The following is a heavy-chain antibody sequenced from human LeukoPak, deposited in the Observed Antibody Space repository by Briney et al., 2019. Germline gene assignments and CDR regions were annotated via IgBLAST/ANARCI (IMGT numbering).Heavy chain of an antibody. CDR1: GFTFSDYY. J-gene: IGHJ4*02. V-gene: IGHV3-11*01. D-gene: IGHD3-22*01. CDR3: AREAYYDSSGSFDY. Sequence: GGSLRLSCAASGFTFSDYYMSWIRQAPGKGLEWVSYISSSGSTIYYADSVKGRFTISRDNAKNSLCLQMNSLRAEDTAVYYCAREAYYDSSGSFDYWGQGTLVTVSS. CDR2: ISSSGSTI.